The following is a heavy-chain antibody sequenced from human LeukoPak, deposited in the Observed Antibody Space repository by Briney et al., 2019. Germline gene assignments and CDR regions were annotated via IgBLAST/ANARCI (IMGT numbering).Heavy chain of an antibody. D-gene: IGHD4-17*01. CDR1: GYTFTRYG. J-gene: IGHJ5*02. CDR2: ISAYNGNT. CDR3: ARELPRTTVTTCNWFDP. Sequence: ASVKVSCKASGYTFTRYGISWVRQAPGQGLEWMGWISAYNGNTNYAQKLQGRVTMTTDTSTSTAYMELRSLRSDDTAVYYFARELPRTTVTTCNWFDPWGQGTLVTVSS. V-gene: IGHV1-18*01.